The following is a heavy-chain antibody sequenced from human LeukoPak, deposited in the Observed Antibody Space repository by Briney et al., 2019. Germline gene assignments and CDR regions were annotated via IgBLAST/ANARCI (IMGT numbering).Heavy chain of an antibody. CDR3: AREWHPLGITVDY. D-gene: IGHD1-20*01. V-gene: IGHV3-21*01. J-gene: IGHJ4*02. CDR1: GFTFSSYA. CDR2: ISSSSSYI. Sequence: GGSLRLSCAASGFTFSSYAMSWVRQAPGKGLEWVSSISSSSSYIYYADSVKGRFTISRDNAKNSLYLQMNSLRAEDTAVYYCAREWHPLGITVDYWGQGTLVTVSS.